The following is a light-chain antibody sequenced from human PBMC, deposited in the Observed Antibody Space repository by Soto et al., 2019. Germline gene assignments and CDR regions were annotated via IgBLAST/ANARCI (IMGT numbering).Light chain of an antibody. CDR1: TSDVGGYNY. CDR3: SSFTSSHTWV. Sequence: QSALTQPASVSGSPGQSITISCTGTTSDVGGYNYVSWYQQHPGKVPKAIIYEVTNRPSGISNRFSGSKSGNTASLTISGLQAEDEADYHCSSFTSSHTWVFGGGTKVTVL. V-gene: IGLV2-14*01. J-gene: IGLJ3*02. CDR2: EVT.